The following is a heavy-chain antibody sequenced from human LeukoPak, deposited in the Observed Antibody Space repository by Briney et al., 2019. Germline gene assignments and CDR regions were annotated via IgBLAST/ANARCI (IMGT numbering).Heavy chain of an antibody. CDR2: INHSGST. V-gene: IGHV4-34*01. Sequence: PSETLSLTCAVYGGSFSGYYWSWTRQPPGKGLEWIGEINHSGSTNYNPSLKSRVTISVDTSKNQFSLKLSSVTAADTAVYYCARDGISGTYYYGSGSYFPLDYWGQGTLVTVSS. D-gene: IGHD3-10*01. CDR1: GGSFSGYY. J-gene: IGHJ4*02. CDR3: ARDGISGTYYYGSGSYFPLDY.